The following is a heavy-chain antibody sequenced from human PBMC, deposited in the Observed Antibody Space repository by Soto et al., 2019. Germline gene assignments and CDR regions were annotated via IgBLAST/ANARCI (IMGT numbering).Heavy chain of an antibody. J-gene: IGHJ4*02. CDR2: IIPFFGTA. CDR1: GGSFRSHT. Sequence: QVPLVQSRAELRKPGSSVKVSCKASGGSFRSHTFNWVRQAPGQGLEWMGGIIPFFGTAPYVERFQGRITISADESTSTAYMELRSLRSEDTAVYFCAGSHFDSSGYFPSELNYWGQGTLVTVSS. V-gene: IGHV1-69*01. D-gene: IGHD3-22*01. CDR3: AGSHFDSSGYFPSELNY.